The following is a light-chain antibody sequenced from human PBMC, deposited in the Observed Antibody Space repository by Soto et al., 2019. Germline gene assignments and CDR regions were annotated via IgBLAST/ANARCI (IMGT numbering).Light chain of an antibody. V-gene: IGKV3-11*01. Sequence: DIVLTQSPATLSLSPGERATLSCRASQSVSSYLAWYQQKPGQAPRLLIYDASNRATGIPARFSGSGSGTDFTLTISSLAPEDFALYYCQQRSNWPTFGQGTRLEIK. J-gene: IGKJ5*01. CDR1: QSVSSY. CDR3: QQRSNWPT. CDR2: DAS.